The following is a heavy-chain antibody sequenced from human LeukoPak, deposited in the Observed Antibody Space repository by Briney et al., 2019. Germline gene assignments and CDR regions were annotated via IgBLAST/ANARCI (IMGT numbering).Heavy chain of an antibody. CDR2: IYPGDSDT. J-gene: IGHJ6*03. CDR3: ARLLTMVRGVPYYYYYYYMDV. CDR1: GSIFTSYW. D-gene: IGHD3-10*01. V-gene: IGHV5-51*01. Sequence: GASLQISCKGSGSIFTSYWIGWVRQLPGKGLEWMGIIYPGDSDTRYSPSFQGQVTISADKSISTASLQWSSLKASDTAMYYCARLLTMVRGVPYYYYYYYMDVWGKGTTVTVSS.